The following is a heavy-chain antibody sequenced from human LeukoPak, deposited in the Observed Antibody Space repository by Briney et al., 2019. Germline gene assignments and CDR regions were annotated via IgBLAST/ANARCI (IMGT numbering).Heavy chain of an antibody. D-gene: IGHD2-2*01. CDR1: GFTFSNYA. CDR2: ISGSGRST. V-gene: IGHV3-23*01. Sequence: GGSLRLSCAASGFTFSNYAMSWVRQAPGKGLEWVSAISGSGRSTYYADSVKGRFTISRDNSKNTLYLQMNSLRDEDTAVYYCAKQPAALDYWGQGTLVTVSS. CDR3: AKQPAALDY. J-gene: IGHJ4*02.